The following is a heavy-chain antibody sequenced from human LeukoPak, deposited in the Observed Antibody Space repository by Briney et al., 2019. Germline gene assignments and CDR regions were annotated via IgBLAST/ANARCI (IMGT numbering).Heavy chain of an antibody. CDR3: ARDLYRIVVVPHYFDY. J-gene: IGHJ4*02. V-gene: IGHV3-7*01. D-gene: IGHD3-22*01. CDR2: IKKDGSEK. CDR1: GFTVSSYW. Sequence: GGSLRLSCAASGFTVSSYWMSWVRQAPGKGLEWEANIKKDGSEKYYVDSVKGRFTISRDNAKNSLYLQMNSLRAEDTAVYYCARDLYRIVVVPHYFDYWGQGTLVTVSS.